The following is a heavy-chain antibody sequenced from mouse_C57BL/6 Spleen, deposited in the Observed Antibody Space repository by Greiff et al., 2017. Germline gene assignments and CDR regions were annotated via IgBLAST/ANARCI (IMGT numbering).Heavy chain of an antibody. CDR3: ARNHYGSSGFDY. D-gene: IGHD1-1*01. CDR1: GFTFSDYG. J-gene: IGHJ2*01. CDR2: ISSGSSTI. Sequence: EVKLMESGGGLVKPGGSLKLSCAASGFTFSDYGMHWVRQAPEKGLEWVAYISSGSSTIYYADTVKGRFTISRDNAKNTLFLQMTSLRSEDTAMYYCARNHYGSSGFDYWGQGTTLTVSS. V-gene: IGHV5-17*01.